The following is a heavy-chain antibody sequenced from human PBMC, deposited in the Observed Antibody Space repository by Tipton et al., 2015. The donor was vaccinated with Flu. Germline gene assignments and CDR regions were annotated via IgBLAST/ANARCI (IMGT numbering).Heavy chain of an antibody. V-gene: IGHV4-38-2*02. CDR1: GDSMRRDYF. J-gene: IGHJ5*02. CDR3: ARRDFSNYVSEPKNWFDL. D-gene: IGHD4-11*01. Sequence: TLSLTCTVSGDSMRRDYFWGWIRQAPGKGLEWIGNIHYSGSPHYNPSLKSRVTITVDTSKNQFSLRLSSMTAADTAVYFCARRDFSNYVSEPKNWFDLWGQGTQVTVSS. CDR2: IHYSGSP.